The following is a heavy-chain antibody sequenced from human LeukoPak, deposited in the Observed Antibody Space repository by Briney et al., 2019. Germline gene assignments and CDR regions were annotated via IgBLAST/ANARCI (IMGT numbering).Heavy chain of an antibody. D-gene: IGHD2-15*01. CDR3: ARRDCSGGSCYSG. Sequence: GESLQISFKGSGYSFTSYWIGWVRQMPGKGLEWMGFIYPGDSDTIYSPSIQGQVTISADKSISTAYLQWSSLKASDTAMYYCARRDCSGGSCYSGWGQGTMVTVSS. V-gene: IGHV5-51*01. CDR1: GYSFTSYW. CDR2: IYPGDSDT. J-gene: IGHJ3*01.